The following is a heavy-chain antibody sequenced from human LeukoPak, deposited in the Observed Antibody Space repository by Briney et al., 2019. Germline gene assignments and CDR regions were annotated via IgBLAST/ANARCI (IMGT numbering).Heavy chain of an antibody. J-gene: IGHJ4*02. Sequence: GGSLRLSCAASGFTFSSYSMNWVRQAPGKGLEWASSISSSSTYIYYADSVKGRFTISRDNSKNTLYLQMNSLRAEDTAVYYCAKDSHLQQWLVGIDYWGQGTLVTVSS. CDR3: AKDSHLQQWLVGIDY. V-gene: IGHV3-21*01. D-gene: IGHD6-19*01. CDR2: ISSSSTYI. CDR1: GFTFSSYS.